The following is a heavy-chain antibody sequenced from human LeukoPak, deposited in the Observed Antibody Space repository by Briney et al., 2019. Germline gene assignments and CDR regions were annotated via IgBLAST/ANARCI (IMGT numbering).Heavy chain of an antibody. V-gene: IGHV4-34*01. CDR3: ARGIGKVAAVRGVIITGAMYFDY. CDR1: GGSFSGYY. CDR2: INHSGST. Sequence: PSETLSLTCAVYGGSFSGYYWSWIRQPPGKGLEWIGEINHSGSTNYNPSLKSRVTISVDTSNNQFSLNLSSATAADTAVYFCARGIGKVAAVRGVIITGAMYFDYWGQGTLVTVSS. J-gene: IGHJ4*02. D-gene: IGHD3-10*01.